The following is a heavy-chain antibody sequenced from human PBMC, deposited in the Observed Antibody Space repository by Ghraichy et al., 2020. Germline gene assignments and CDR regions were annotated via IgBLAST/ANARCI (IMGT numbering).Heavy chain of an antibody. D-gene: IGHD2/OR15-2a*01. J-gene: IGHJ6*03. CDR2: INPSGGST. Sequence: ASVKVSCKASGYTFTSYYMHWVRQAPGQGLEWMGIINPSGGSTSYAQKFQGRVTMTRDTSTSTVYMELSSLRSEDTAVYYCARDYFLQQVGRGYYYYYMDVWGKGTTVTVSS. CDR3: ARDYFLQQVGRGYYYYYMDV. CDR1: GYTFTSYY. V-gene: IGHV1-46*01.